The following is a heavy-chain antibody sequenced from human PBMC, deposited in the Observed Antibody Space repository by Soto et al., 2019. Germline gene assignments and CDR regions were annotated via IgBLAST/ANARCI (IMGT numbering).Heavy chain of an antibody. CDR1: GFTFGAFA. Sequence: GGSLRLSCTGSGFTFGAFAMSWFRQAPGKGLEWLGFIRGKAYGGTTEYAESVRGMFTISRDDSKSIAYLQINSLRTEDTAVYYCASVYCVHDCPEYFQYWGQGTLVTVSS. J-gene: IGHJ1*01. CDR2: IRGKAYGGTT. D-gene: IGHD2-21*02. V-gene: IGHV3-49*03. CDR3: ASVYCVHDCPEYFQY.